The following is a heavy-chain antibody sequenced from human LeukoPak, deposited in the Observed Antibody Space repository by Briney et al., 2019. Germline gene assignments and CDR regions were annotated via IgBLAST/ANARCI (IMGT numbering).Heavy chain of an antibody. CDR2: IKQDGSEK. Sequence: GGSLRLSCAASVFTFSSTCMSCVCQAPEKGLECVANIKQDGSEKYYVDSVKGRFTISRDNAKNSLYLQMNSLRAEDTAVYYCARGGRIFRYWGQGTLVTVSS. CDR1: VFTFSSTC. D-gene: IGHD1-26*01. CDR3: ARGGRIFRY. V-gene: IGHV3-7*01. J-gene: IGHJ4*02.